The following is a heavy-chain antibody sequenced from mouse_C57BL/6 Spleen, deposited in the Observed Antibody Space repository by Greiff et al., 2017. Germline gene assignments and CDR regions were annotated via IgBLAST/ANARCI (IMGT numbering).Heavy chain of an antibody. J-gene: IGHJ2*01. CDR2: ISSGSSTI. CDR3: AKGYYGDY. V-gene: IGHV5-17*01. Sequence: DVKLVESGGGLVKPGGSLKLSCAASGFTFSDYGMHWVRQAPEKGLEWVAYISSGSSTIYYADTVKGRFTISRDNAKNTLFLQMTSLRSEDTAMYYCAKGYYGDYWGQGTTLTVSS. CDR1: GFTFSDYG.